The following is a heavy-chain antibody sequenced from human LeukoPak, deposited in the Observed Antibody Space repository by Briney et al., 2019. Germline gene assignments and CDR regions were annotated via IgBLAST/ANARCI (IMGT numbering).Heavy chain of an antibody. CDR1: GFTFSDYY. D-gene: IGHD1-26*01. CDR2: ISSSGSTL. Sequence: GGSLRLSCAASGFTFSDYYMSWIRQAPGKGLEWVSYISSSGSTLYYADSVKGRFTISRDNAKNSLYLQMNSLRAEDTAVYYCARVEPAVDAFDIWGQGTMVTVSS. V-gene: IGHV3-11*01. CDR3: ARVEPAVDAFDI. J-gene: IGHJ3*02.